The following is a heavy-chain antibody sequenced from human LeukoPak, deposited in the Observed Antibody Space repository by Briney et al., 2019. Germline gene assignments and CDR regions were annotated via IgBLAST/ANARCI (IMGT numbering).Heavy chain of an antibody. CDR1: GGSFSGYY. CDR3: ARRDDYIWGSYRTFDY. V-gene: IGHV4-34*01. D-gene: IGHD3-16*02. Sequence: SEALSLTCAVYGGSFSGYYWSWIRQPPWKGLEWIGEINHSGSTNYNPSLKSRVTISVDTSKNQFSLKLSSVTAADTAVYYCARRDDYIWGSYRTFDYWGQGTLVTVSS. J-gene: IGHJ4*02. CDR2: INHSGST.